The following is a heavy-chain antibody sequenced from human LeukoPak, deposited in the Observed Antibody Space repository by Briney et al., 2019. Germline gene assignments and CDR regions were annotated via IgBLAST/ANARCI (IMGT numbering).Heavy chain of an antibody. V-gene: IGHV3-30*04. J-gene: IGHJ4*02. CDR3: AKDLSSSGSYSSVDY. CDR2: ISYDGSNK. Sequence: SGGSLRLSCAASGFTFSSYAMHWVRQAPGKGLEWVAVISYDGSNKYYADSVKGRFTISRDNSKNTLYLQMNSLRAEDTAVYYCAKDLSSSGSYSSVDYWGQGTLVTVSS. D-gene: IGHD1-26*01. CDR1: GFTFSSYA.